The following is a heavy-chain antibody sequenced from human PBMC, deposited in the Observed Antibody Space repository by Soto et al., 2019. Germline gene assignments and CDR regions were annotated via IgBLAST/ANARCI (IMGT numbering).Heavy chain of an antibody. Sequence: SETLSLTCTVSGGSISSYYWSWIRQPPGKGLEWIGYIYYSGSTNYNPSLKSRVTISVDTSKNQFSLKLSSVTAADTAVYYCARAGLGYCSGGSCYAAEYFQHWGQGTLVTVSS. D-gene: IGHD2-15*01. CDR2: IYYSGST. V-gene: IGHV4-59*01. J-gene: IGHJ1*01. CDR1: GGSISSYY. CDR3: ARAGLGYCSGGSCYAAEYFQH.